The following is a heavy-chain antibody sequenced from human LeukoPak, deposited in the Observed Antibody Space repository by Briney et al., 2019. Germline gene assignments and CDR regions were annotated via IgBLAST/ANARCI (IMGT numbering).Heavy chain of an antibody. Sequence: PSETLSLTCTVSGGSISSGDYYWSWIRQPPGKGLEWIGYIYYSGSTYYNPSLKSRVTILVDTSKNQFSLKLSSVTAADTAVYYCARVTRHDAFDIWGQGTMVTVSS. CDR3: ARVTRHDAFDI. V-gene: IGHV4-30-4*01. J-gene: IGHJ3*02. CDR2: IYYSGST. CDR1: GGSISSGDYY.